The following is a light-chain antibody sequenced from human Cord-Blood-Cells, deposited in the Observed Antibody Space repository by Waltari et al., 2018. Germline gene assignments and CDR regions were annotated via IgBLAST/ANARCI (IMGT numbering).Light chain of an antibody. CDR3: QQYYSTPIT. Sequence: DIVMTQSPASLAVSLGVGATITCKSSPSVLYSSNNKNYLAWYQQKPGQPPKLLIYWASTRESGVPDRFSGSGSGTDFTLTISSLQAEDVAVYYCQQYYSTPITFGQGTRLEIK. CDR1: PSVLYSSNNKNY. J-gene: IGKJ5*01. V-gene: IGKV4-1*01. CDR2: WAS.